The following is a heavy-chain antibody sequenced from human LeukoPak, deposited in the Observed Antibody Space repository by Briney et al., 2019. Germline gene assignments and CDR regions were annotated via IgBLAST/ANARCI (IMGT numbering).Heavy chain of an antibody. CDR1: GFTFSK. CDR3: ARGNYYGSGSLDY. J-gene: IGHJ4*02. V-gene: IGHV3-48*03. Sequence: PGGSLRLSCAASGFTFSKMNWVRQAPGKGLEWVSYISSSGSTIYYAGSVKGRFTISRDNAKNSLYLQMNSLRAEDTAVYYCARGNYYGSGSLDYWGQGTLVTVSS. CDR2: ISSSGSTI. D-gene: IGHD3-10*01.